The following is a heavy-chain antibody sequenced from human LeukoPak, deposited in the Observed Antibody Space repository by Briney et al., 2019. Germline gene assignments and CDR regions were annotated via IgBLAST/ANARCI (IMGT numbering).Heavy chain of an antibody. V-gene: IGHV3-23*01. Sequence: GGSLRLSCAASGFTFSSFAMSWVRQAPGKGLEWVSGISGSGSSTYYADSVKGRFTLSRDYPKNTLYLQMNSLRAEDTAVYFCAKYSGSYYYPPNWDSWGQGTLVTVS. CDR2: ISGSGSST. CDR3: AKYSGSYYYPPNWDS. J-gene: IGHJ4*02. D-gene: IGHD1-26*01. CDR1: GFTFSSFA.